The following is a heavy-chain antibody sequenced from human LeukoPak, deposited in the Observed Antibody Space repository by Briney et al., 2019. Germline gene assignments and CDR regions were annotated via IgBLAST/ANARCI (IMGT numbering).Heavy chain of an antibody. D-gene: IGHD5-12*01. CDR3: ARQLDSGYDLNDAFDI. J-gene: IGHJ3*02. V-gene: IGHV1-69*13. Sequence: ASVKVSCKASGGTFSSYAISWVRQAPGQGLEWMGGIIPIFGTANYAQKFQGRVTITADESTSTAYMELSSLRSEDTAVYYCARQLDSGYDLNDAFDIWGQGTMVIVSS. CDR2: IIPIFGTA. CDR1: GGTFSSYA.